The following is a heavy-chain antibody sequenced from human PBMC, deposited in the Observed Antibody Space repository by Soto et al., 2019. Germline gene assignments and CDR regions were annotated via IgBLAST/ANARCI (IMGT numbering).Heavy chain of an antibody. V-gene: IGHV1-18*01. D-gene: IGHD3-3*01. CDR1: GYTFTSNG. CDR2: ISAYNGNT. CDR3: ARYYDFWSGYYRPRYFDY. J-gene: IGHJ4*02. Sequence: ASVKVSCKASGYTFTSNGISWVRQAPGQGLEWMGWISAYNGNTNYAQKLQGRVTMTTDTSTSTAYMELRSLRSDDTAVYYCARYYDFWSGYYRPRYFDYWRQGTLVSDSS.